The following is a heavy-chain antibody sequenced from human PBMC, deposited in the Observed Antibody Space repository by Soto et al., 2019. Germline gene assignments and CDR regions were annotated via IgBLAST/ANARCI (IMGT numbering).Heavy chain of an antibody. CDR3: ARDRGGDGMNV. CDR2: ISGYNGNT. J-gene: IGHJ6*02. V-gene: IGHV1-18*01. Sequence: QVQLVQSGAEVKKPGASVKVSCKASGYTFSSYGISWVRQAPGQGLEWMGWISGYNGNTNAAQKPQGRVTMTIDQSTSTGYRELRSVRSDDTAVSDCARDRGGDGMNVWGQGTTVTVSS. CDR1: GYTFSSYG. D-gene: IGHD3-16*01.